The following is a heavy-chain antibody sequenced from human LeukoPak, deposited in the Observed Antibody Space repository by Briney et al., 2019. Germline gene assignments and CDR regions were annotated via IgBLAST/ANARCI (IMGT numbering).Heavy chain of an antibody. CDR3: ARATVGATFVNAFDI. Sequence: SETLSLTCTVSGDSISSGDYYWSWIRQPAGKGLEWIGRISSSGSTNYNPSLKSRVTISVDTSKNQFSLKLSSVTAADTAVYYCARATVGATFVNAFDIWGQGTMVTVSS. CDR2: ISSSGST. D-gene: IGHD1-26*01. CDR1: GDSISSGDYY. V-gene: IGHV4-61*02. J-gene: IGHJ3*02.